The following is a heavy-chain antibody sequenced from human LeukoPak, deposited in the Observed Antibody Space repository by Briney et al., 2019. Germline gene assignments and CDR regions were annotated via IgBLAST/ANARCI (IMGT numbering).Heavy chain of an antibody. V-gene: IGHV3-30*02. CDR1: GFTFSSYG. D-gene: IGHD6-19*01. CDR2: IRYDGSNK. J-gene: IGHJ4*01. Sequence: PGGSLRLSCAASGFTFSSYGMHWVRQAPGKGLEWVAFIRYDGSNKYYADSVKGRFTISRDNSKNTLYLQMNSLRAEDTAVYYCARDGPGIAVAGTDYWGHGTLVTVSS. CDR3: ARDGPGIAVAGTDY.